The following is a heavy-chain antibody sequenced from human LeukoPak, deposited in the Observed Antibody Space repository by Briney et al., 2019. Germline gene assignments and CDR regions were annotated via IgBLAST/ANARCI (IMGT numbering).Heavy chain of an antibody. J-gene: IGHJ4*02. CDR2: ISAHYGNT. CDR1: GYIFTRYG. V-gene: IGHV1-18*01. CDR3: ARDFFPGNCSGVSCFLLDY. D-gene: IGHD2-15*01. Sequence: ASVKVSCKASGYIFTRYGISWVRQAPGQGLEWMGWISAHYGNTNYAQKFQGRLTMTTDTSTNTAYMELRSLRPDDTAVYYCARDFFPGNCSGVSCFLLDYWGQGSLVTVSS.